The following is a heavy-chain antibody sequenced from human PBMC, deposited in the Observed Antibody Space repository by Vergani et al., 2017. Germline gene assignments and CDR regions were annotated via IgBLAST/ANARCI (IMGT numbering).Heavy chain of an antibody. CDR2: MSSGDSI. Sequence: EVQLVESGGGLVQPGGSLRLSCAASGFTFSSYSMNWVRQAPGKGLEWVSYMSSGDSIYYADAVKGRFTVSRDNTNNTLYLQMNSLRAEDTAVYYCARETDTGSSVSYNYYAMDVWGRGTTVSVSS. V-gene: IGHV3-48*04. CDR3: ARETDTGSSVSYNYYAMDV. CDR1: GFTFSSYS. D-gene: IGHD3-9*01. J-gene: IGHJ6*02.